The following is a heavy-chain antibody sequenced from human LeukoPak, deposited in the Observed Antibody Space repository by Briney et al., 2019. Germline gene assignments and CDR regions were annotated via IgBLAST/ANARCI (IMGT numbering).Heavy chain of an antibody. CDR2: IFGKNGAK. V-gene: IGHV3-9*01. Sequence: GRSLRLSCAASGFTFNDHAMHWVRQAPGKGLEWVSGIFGKNGAKGHADSVKGRFTISGDNANNSLYLQMNSLRPDDTALYYCTYDNSPGGLEYWGQGTLVTVSS. J-gene: IGHJ4*02. CDR3: TYDNSPGGLEY. D-gene: IGHD2-8*02. CDR1: GFTFNDHA.